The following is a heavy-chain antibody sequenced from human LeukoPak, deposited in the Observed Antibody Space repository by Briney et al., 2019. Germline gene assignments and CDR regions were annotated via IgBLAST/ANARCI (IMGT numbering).Heavy chain of an antibody. CDR3: ARDPTNTSGRYAYFDF. Sequence: ASVKASCKASGYTFNHHGISWVRQAPGQGLEWMGWVSCFNGDTHYAQKFQGRVTMTGDTSTTTAYMELRSLRSDDTALYYCARDPTNTSGRYAYFDFWGQGTLVTASS. J-gene: IGHJ4*02. CDR1: GYTFNHHG. CDR2: VSCFNGDT. V-gene: IGHV1-18*01. D-gene: IGHD6-19*01.